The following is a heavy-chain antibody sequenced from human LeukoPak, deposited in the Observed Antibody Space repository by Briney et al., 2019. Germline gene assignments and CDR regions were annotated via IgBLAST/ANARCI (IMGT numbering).Heavy chain of an antibody. D-gene: IGHD4-17*01. Sequence: GGSLRLSCAASGFTFSSYAMSWVRQAPGKGLEWVSAISGSGGSTYYADSVKGRFTISRDNSKNTLYLQMNSLRAEDTAVYYCAREDNYGDSPDDYYYYGMDVWGQGTTVTVSS. V-gene: IGHV3-23*01. CDR1: GFTFSSYA. CDR3: AREDNYGDSPDDYYYYGMDV. CDR2: ISGSGGST. J-gene: IGHJ6*02.